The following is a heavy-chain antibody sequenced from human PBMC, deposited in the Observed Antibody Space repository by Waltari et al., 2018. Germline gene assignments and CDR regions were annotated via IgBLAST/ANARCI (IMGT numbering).Heavy chain of an antibody. V-gene: IGHV3-21*02. CDR3: ARDPDGAPYYYGMDL. CDR1: GFNFNPYT. J-gene: IGHJ6*02. CDR2: MRGNSKYI. Sequence: EAELAESGGGPVKPGGSVRLSCVGSGFNFNPYTINWVRQPPGQGLEWFSSMRGNSKYIYYKDSVRGRFTISRDNAKNTVFLQMNGLRDDDTAVYYCARDPDGAPYYYGMDLWGQGTTVAVSS. D-gene: IGHD3-10*01.